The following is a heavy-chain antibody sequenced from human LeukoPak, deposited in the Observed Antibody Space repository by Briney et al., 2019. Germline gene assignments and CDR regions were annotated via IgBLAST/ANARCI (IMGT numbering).Heavy chain of an antibody. Sequence: ASVKVSCKASGGTFSSYAISWVRQAPGQGLEWMGGIIPIFGTANYAQKFQGRVTITADKSTGTAYMELSSLRSEDTAVYYCARATYYYDSSGYYPSYYYYYYMDVWGKGTTVTISS. CDR3: ARATYYYDSSGYYPSYYYYYYMDV. V-gene: IGHV1-69*06. D-gene: IGHD3-22*01. J-gene: IGHJ6*03. CDR2: IIPIFGTA. CDR1: GGTFSSYA.